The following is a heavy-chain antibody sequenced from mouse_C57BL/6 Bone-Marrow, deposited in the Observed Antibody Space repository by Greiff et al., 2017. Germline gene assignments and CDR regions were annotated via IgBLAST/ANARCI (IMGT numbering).Heavy chain of an antibody. CDR2: IHPNSGST. J-gene: IGHJ4*01. Sequence: QVHVKQPGAELVKPGASVKLSCKASGYTFTSYWMHWVKQRPGQGLEWIGMIHPNSGSTNYNEKFKSKATLTVDKSSSTAYMQLSSLTSEDSAVYYCARHYDYLYYYAMDYWGQGTSVTVSS. V-gene: IGHV1-64*01. CDR1: GYTFTSYW. CDR3: ARHYDYLYYYAMDY. D-gene: IGHD2-4*01.